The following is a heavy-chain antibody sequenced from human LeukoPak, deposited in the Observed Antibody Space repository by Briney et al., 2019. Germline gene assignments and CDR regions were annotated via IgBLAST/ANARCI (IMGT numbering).Heavy chain of an antibody. CDR2: IIPIFGTA. J-gene: IGHJ4*02. V-gene: IGHV1-69*13. CDR1: GGAFSSYA. D-gene: IGHD5-18*01. CDR3: ARPDEDRGYSYGYNY. Sequence: SVKVSCKASGGAFSSYAISWVRQAPGQGLEWMGGIIPIFGTANYAQKFQGRVTITADESTSTAYMELSSLRSEDTAVYYCARPDEDRGYSYGYNYWGQGTLVTVSS.